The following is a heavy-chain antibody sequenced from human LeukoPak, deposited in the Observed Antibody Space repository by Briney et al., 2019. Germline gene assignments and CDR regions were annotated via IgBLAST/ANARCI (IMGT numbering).Heavy chain of an antibody. D-gene: IGHD5-18*01. V-gene: IGHV3-74*01. CDR3: ARETGYSYGYAWFDP. J-gene: IGHJ5*02. CDR2: INSDGSST. Sequence: GGSLRLSCAASGFTFSSYWMHWVRQAPGKGLVGVSRINSDGSSTSYADSVKGRFTISRDNAKNTLYLQMNSLRAEDTAVYYCARETGYSYGYAWFDPWGQGTLVTVSS. CDR1: GFTFSSYW.